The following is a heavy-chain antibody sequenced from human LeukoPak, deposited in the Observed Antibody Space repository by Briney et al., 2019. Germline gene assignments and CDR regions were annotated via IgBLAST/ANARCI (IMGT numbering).Heavy chain of an antibody. D-gene: IGHD3-22*01. V-gene: IGHV3-21*01. CDR2: ISSSSSYI. J-gene: IGHJ5*02. CDR3: ARDQSSGYYDSSGYAP. CDR1: GFTFSSYS. Sequence: GGSLRLSCAASGFTFSSYSMNWVRQAPGKGLGWVSSISSSSSYIYYADSVKGRFTISRDNAKNSLYLQMNSLRAEDTAVYYCARDQSSGYYDSSGYAPWGQGTLVTVSS.